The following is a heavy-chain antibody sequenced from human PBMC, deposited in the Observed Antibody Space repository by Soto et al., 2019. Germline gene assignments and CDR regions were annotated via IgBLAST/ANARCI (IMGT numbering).Heavy chain of an antibody. V-gene: IGHV3-15*01. J-gene: IGHJ6*03. CDR2: IKSKTDGGTT. Sequence: GGSLRLSCAASGFTFSNAWMSWVRQAPGKGLEWVGRIKSKTDGGTTDYASPVKGRFTISRDDSKNTLYLQMNSLKTEDTAVYYCTTESALRYGDYVRADYYYYMDVWGKGTTVTVSS. CDR1: GFTFSNAW. CDR3: TTESALRYGDYVRADYYYYMDV. D-gene: IGHD4-17*01.